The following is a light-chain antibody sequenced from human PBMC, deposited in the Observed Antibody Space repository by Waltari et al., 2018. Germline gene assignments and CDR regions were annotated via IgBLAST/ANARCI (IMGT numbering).Light chain of an antibody. CDR3: QQYNNWPPWT. CDR1: PSVSSN. Sequence: EIVMTQSPATLSVSPGERATLSCRASPSVSSNLAWYQQQPGQAPRLLIYGASTGATGIPARFSGSGSGTEFTLTISSLQSEDFAVYYCQQYNNWPPWTFGQGTKVEIK. V-gene: IGKV3-15*01. CDR2: GAS. J-gene: IGKJ1*01.